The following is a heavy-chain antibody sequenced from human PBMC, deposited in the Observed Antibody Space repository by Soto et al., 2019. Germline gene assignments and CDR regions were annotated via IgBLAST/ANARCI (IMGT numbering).Heavy chain of an antibody. CDR2: INPNSGGT. D-gene: IGHD3-22*01. CDR3: ARAYSSSDDFDY. Sequence: QVQLVQSGAEVKKPGASVKVSCKASGYAFTDYYMHWVRQAPGQGLEWMGWINPNSGGTNYAQKFQGWVTMTRDTSISTAYMQLNRDDTPVYYCARAYSSSDDFDYWGQGTLVTVSS. CDR1: GYAFTDYY. V-gene: IGHV1-2*04. J-gene: IGHJ4*02.